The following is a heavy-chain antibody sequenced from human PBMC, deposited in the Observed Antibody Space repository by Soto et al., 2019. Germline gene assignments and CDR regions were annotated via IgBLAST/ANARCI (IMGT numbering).Heavy chain of an antibody. CDR2: INNDGSRT. J-gene: IGHJ2*01. CDR3: ARSWLQLNGYFDL. D-gene: IGHD4-4*01. Sequence: GGSLRLSCAASGFTFRSYWMYWVRQAPGKGLVWVSRINNDGSRTNYADFVKGRFTISRDNAKNTLYLQMDILRAEDTAVYYCARSWLQLNGYFDLWG. V-gene: IGHV3-74*01. CDR1: GFTFRSYW.